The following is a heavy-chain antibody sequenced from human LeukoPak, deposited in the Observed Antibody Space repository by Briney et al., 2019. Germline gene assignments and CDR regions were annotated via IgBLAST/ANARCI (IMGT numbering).Heavy chain of an antibody. CDR1: GFTFDDYA. J-gene: IGHJ6*02. D-gene: IGHD2-21*01. Sequence: SLRLSCAASGFTFDDYAMHWVRQAPGNGLEYVSGIGYNSVTTIYADSVRGRFTVSRDNAKKHMYLQMDSLTVDDTAFYCVKGACGGNCYYRLDVWGRGTTVTVSS. CDR3: VKGACGGNCYYRLDV. V-gene: IGHV3-9*01. CDR2: IGYNSVTT.